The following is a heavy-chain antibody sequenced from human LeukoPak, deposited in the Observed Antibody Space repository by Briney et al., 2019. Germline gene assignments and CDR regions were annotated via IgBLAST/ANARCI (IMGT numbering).Heavy chain of an antibody. CDR2: ISSSSSYI. CDR3: ARPRVLYSYHHDAFDI. D-gene: IGHD5-18*01. J-gene: IGHJ3*02. Sequence: GGSLRLSCAASGCTFSSYSMNWVRQAPGKGLEWVSSISSSSSYIYYADSVKGRFTISRDNAKNSLYLQMNSLRAEDTAVYYCARPRVLYSYHHDAFDIWGQGTMVTVSS. CDR1: GCTFSSYS. V-gene: IGHV3-21*01.